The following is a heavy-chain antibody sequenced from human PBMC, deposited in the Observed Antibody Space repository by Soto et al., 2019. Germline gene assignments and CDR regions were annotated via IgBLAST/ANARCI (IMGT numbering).Heavy chain of an antibody. D-gene: IGHD3-3*01. CDR3: ARGGRTIFGRYFDY. Sequence: SETLSLTCAVSGGSISSGDYSWSWIRQPPGKGLEWIGYIYHSGSTYYNPSLKSRLTISVDTSKNQFSLKLSSVTAADTAVYYCARGGRTIFGRYFDYWGQGTLVTVAS. V-gene: IGHV4-30-2*05. J-gene: IGHJ4*02. CDR2: IYHSGST. CDR1: GGSISSGDYS.